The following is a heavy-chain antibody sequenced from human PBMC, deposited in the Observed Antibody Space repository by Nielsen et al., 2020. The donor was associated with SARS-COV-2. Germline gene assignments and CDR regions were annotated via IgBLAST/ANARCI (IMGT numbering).Heavy chain of an antibody. CDR1: GFTFSSYA. CDR2: ISGSGGST. D-gene: IGHD1-7*01. V-gene: IGHV3-23*01. CDR3: AKQLELLVGAAY. J-gene: IGHJ4*02. Sequence: GESLKISCAASGFTFSSYAMSWVRQAPGKGLEWVSAISGSGGSTYYADSVKGRFTISRDNSKNTLYLQMNSLRAEDTAVYYCAKQLELLVGAAYWGQGTLVTVSS.